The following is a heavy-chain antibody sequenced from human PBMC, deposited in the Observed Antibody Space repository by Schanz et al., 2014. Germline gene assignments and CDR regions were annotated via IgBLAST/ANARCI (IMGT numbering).Heavy chain of an antibody. Sequence: EVQLVESGGGLVQPGRSLRLSCAASGFTFDNYAMHWVRQAPGKGLEWVSSISWNSGSVAYADSVKGRFTISRDDAKNSLXXXMNSLRAEDTALXXXXXXRQTTVNRVGYYYGMDVWGQGTTVTVSS. J-gene: IGHJ6*02. CDR1: GFTFDNYA. CDR3: XXXRQTTVNRVGYYYGMDV. CDR2: ISWNSGSV. V-gene: IGHV3-9*01. D-gene: IGHD4-4*01.